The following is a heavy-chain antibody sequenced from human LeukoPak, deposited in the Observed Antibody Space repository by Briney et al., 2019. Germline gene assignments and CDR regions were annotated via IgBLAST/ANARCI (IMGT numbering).Heavy chain of an antibody. CDR3: ARSGWPYYFDY. V-gene: IGHV3-74*01. D-gene: IGHD3-22*01. Sequence: GGSLRLSCAVSGFTFSSYWMHWVRQAPGKGLVWVSRIHSDGSSTSYADSVRGRFTISRHDAKRTLYLQMNSLRAEDTAVYYCARSGWPYYFDYWGQGTLVTVSS. CDR1: GFTFSSYW. CDR2: IHSDGSST. J-gene: IGHJ4*02.